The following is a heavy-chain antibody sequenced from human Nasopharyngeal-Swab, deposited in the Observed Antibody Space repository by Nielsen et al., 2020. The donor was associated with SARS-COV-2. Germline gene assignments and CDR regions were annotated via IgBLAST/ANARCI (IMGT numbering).Heavy chain of an antibody. CDR1: GFTFSSYS. CDR2: ISSSSSYI. D-gene: IGHD1-1*01. CDR3: ARDRTNDYYYYMAV. Sequence: GGSLRLSCAASGFTFSSYSMNWVRQAPGKGLEWVSSISSSSSYIYYADSVKGRFTISRDNAKNSLYLQMNSLRAEDTAVYYCARDRTNDYYYYMAVWGKGTTVTVSS. V-gene: IGHV3-21*01. J-gene: IGHJ6*03.